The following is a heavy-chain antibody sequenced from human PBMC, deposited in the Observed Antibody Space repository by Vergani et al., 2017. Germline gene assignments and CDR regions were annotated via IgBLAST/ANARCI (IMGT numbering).Heavy chain of an antibody. CDR1: GGSISSYY. Sequence: QVQLQQWGAGLLKPSETLSLTCTVSGGSISSYYWSWIRQPPGKGLEWIGYIYYSGSTNYNPSLKSRVTISVDTSKNQFSLKLSSVTAADTAVYYCARSQGAFDIWGQGTMVTVSS. CDR3: ARSQGAFDI. J-gene: IGHJ3*02. CDR2: IYYSGST. V-gene: IGHV4-59*01.